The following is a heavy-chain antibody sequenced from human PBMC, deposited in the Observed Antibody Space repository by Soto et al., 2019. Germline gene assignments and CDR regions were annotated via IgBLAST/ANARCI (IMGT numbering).Heavy chain of an antibody. CDR2: INPNSGAT. CDR3: AKDQGGYMVSGMDV. Sequence: QVQLVQSRAEVKKPGASVNVSCKASGYTFTDYYIYWLRQAPGHGLEWMVWINPNSGATNYAHNFQGRVTMTRDTSIRAAYMELSRLSSDDTAVYYCAKDQGGYMVSGMDVWGQGTTVTVSS. V-gene: IGHV1-2*02. CDR1: GYTFTDYY. D-gene: IGHD2-2*02. J-gene: IGHJ6*02.